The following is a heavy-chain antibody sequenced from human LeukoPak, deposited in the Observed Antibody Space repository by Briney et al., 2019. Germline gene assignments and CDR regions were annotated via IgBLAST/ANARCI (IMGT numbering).Heavy chain of an antibody. Sequence: SGGSLRLSCAASGFTFSSYSMNWVRQAPGKGLEWVSYISSSSSTIYYADSVKGRFTISRDNAKNSLYLQMNSLRAEDTAVYYCAKMVLTGYFVFDYWGQGTLVTVSS. J-gene: IGHJ4*02. D-gene: IGHD3-9*01. V-gene: IGHV3-48*01. CDR2: ISSSSSTI. CDR3: AKMVLTGYFVFDY. CDR1: GFTFSSYS.